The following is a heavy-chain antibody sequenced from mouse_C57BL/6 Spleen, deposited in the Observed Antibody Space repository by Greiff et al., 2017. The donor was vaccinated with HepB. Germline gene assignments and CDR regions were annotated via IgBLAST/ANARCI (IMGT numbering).Heavy chain of an antibody. CDR2: INPNNGGT. Sequence: SGPELVKPGASVKMSCKASGYTFTDYNMHWVKQSHGKSLEWIGYINPNNGGTSYNQKFKGKATLTVNKSSSTAYMELRSLTSEDSAVYYCARPPTAQAPWFAYWGQGTLVTVSA. D-gene: IGHD3-2*02. V-gene: IGHV1-22*01. CDR3: ARPPTAQAPWFAY. J-gene: IGHJ3*01. CDR1: GYTFTDYN.